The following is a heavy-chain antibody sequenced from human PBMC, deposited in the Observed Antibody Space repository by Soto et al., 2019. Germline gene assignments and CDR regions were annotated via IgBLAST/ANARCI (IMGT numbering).Heavy chain of an antibody. CDR2: TRHDGSNT. Sequence: PGGSLRLSCAASGFTFSGYGMHWVHQAPGKGLEWVAITRHDGSNTYYADSVRGRFTISRDNSKKTLYLQMDSLRAEDTAVYYCARDGVGATTFFGYFDYWGQGTLVTVSS. CDR1: GFTFSGYG. V-gene: IGHV3-30*02. CDR3: ARDGVGATTFFGYFDY. D-gene: IGHD1-26*01. J-gene: IGHJ4*02.